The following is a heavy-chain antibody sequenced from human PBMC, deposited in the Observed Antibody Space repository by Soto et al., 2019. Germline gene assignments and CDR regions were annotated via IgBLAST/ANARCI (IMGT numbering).Heavy chain of an antibody. D-gene: IGHD2-21*02. J-gene: IGHJ4*02. CDR3: ARDRVVTPSPFDY. V-gene: IGHV3-30-3*01. CDR2: ISYDGSNK. CDR1: GFTFSSYA. Sequence: GGSLRLSCAASGFTFSSYAMHWVRQAPGKGLEWVAVISYDGSNKYYADSVKGRFTISRDNSKNTLYLQMNSLRAEDTAVYYCARDRVVTPSPFDYWGQGTLVTVSS.